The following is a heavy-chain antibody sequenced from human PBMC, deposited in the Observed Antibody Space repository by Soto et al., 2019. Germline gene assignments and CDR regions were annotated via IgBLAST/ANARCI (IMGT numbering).Heavy chain of an antibody. CDR3: ARGSSRWPPRLDY. J-gene: IGHJ4*02. D-gene: IGHD2-2*01. CDR1: GGPISSYY. CDR2: IYYSGST. Sequence: QVQLQESGPGLVKPSETLSLNCTVSGGPISSYYWSWIRQSPGKGLEWIGYIYYSGSTNYNPSLKCRVTISGDTSKNQFPRELSSVPAADTAVYYCARGSSRWPPRLDYWGQGTLVTVSS. V-gene: IGHV4-59*01.